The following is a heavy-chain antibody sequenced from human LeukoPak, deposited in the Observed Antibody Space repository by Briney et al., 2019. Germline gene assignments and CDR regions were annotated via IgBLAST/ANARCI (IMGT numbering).Heavy chain of an antibody. CDR1: GGSISSGGYS. Sequence: SQTLSLTCAVSGGSISSGGYSWSWIRQPPGKGLEWIGYIYHGGSTYYNPSLKSRVTISVDRSKNQFSLKLSSVTAADTAVYYCARVAYYYDSSGDNWFDPWGQGTLVTVSS. CDR3: ARVAYYYDSSGDNWFDP. V-gene: IGHV4-30-2*01. D-gene: IGHD3-22*01. J-gene: IGHJ5*02. CDR2: IYHGGST.